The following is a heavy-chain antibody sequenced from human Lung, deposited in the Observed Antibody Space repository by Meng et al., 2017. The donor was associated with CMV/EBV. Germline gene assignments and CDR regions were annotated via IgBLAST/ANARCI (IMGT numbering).Heavy chain of an antibody. V-gene: IGHV5-51*01. Sequence: GESXKISCKGSGYSFTSYWIGWVRQMPGKGLEWMGIIYPGDSDTRYSPSFQGQVTISADKSISTAYLQWSSLKASDTAMYYCARLKNYYDSSGYLNDAFDIXGQGXMVTVSS. J-gene: IGHJ3*02. CDR2: IYPGDSDT. CDR3: ARLKNYYDSSGYLNDAFDI. CDR1: GYSFTSYW. D-gene: IGHD3-22*01.